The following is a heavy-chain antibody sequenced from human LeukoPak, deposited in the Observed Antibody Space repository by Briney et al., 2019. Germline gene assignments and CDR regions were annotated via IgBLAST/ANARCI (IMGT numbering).Heavy chain of an antibody. J-gene: IGHJ3*02. CDR1: GFTFSSYA. CDR3: AKDSLAIDAFDI. CDR2: ITSNGGTT. V-gene: IGHV3-23*01. Sequence: PGGSLRLSCGASGFTFSSYAMSWVRQAPGKGLEWVSAITSNGGTTYYADSVKGRFTISRDNSKNTLYLQMNSLRAEDTAVFYCAKDSLAIDAFDIWGQGTMVTVSS.